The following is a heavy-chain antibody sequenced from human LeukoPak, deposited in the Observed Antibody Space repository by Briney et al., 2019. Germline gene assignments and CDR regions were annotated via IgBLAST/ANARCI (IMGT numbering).Heavy chain of an antibody. CDR3: AHRGPYCSSTSCYSD. CDR2: IYWDDEK. CDR1: GFSLSTSGVG. Sequence: SGPTLVNPTQTLKLPCTFPGFSLSTSGVGVGWVRQPPGKALEWLALIYWDDEKRYSPSLKSRLTITKDTSKNQVVLTMTNMDPVDTATYYCAHRGPYCSSTSCYSDWGQGTLVTVSS. V-gene: IGHV2-5*02. D-gene: IGHD2-2*01. J-gene: IGHJ4*02.